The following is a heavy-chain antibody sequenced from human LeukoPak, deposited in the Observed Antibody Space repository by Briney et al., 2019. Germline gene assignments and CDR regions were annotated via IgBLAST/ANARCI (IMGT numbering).Heavy chain of an antibody. CDR2: MSTTGGGK. CDR1: GFTFSTYA. V-gene: IGHV3-23*01. D-gene: IGHD3-10*01. J-gene: IGHJ4*02. Sequence: GGSLRLSCAASGFTFSTYAMSWVRQAPGKGLEWVSGMSTTGGGKYYADSVKGRFIISRDNSKNTLYLQMNSLRDEDTAVYYCAKNSFGEWFGESNFDCWGQGTLVTVSS. CDR3: AKNSFGEWFGESNFDC.